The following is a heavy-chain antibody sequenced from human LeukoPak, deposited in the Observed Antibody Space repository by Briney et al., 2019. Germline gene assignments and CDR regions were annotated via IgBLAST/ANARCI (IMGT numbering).Heavy chain of an antibody. J-gene: IGHJ4*02. Sequence: GSLRLSCAASGFTFSSYSMNWVRQPPGKGLEWIGYIYYSGSTNYNPSLKSRVTISLDTSKNQFSLKLGSVTAADTAVYYCAREGYSSGWYKVDYWGQGTLVTVSS. CDR1: GFTFSSYS. D-gene: IGHD6-19*01. CDR3: AREGYSSGWYKVDY. V-gene: IGHV4-59*01. CDR2: IYYSGST.